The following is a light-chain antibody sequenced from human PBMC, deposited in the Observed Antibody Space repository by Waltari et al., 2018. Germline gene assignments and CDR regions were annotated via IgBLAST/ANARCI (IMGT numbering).Light chain of an antibody. V-gene: IGLV2-23*02. Sequence: QSALTQPASVSGSPAQSIAISCIGTSSDVGANNFPSWYQQHPGRAPKLMIHEVTKRPSGVSTRFSGSKSGNTASLTISGLQAEDEADYYCCSYTSIGPVLIGGGTKVTVL. CDR3: CSYTSIGPVL. CDR2: EVT. J-gene: IGLJ2*01. CDR1: SSDVGANNF.